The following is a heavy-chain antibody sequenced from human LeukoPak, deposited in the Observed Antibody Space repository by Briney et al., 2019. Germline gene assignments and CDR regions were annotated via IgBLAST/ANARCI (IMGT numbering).Heavy chain of an antibody. D-gene: IGHD6-13*01. Sequence: PGGSLRLSCAASAFTFRNYAMHWLRQAPGKGLEWVAVIASDGNDKHLADSVKGRFTISRDNSRNTLYLQMNSLRTEDTAVYYCAKDGAMAAAGYYSDYWGQGTPVTVSS. V-gene: IGHV3-30*18. CDR3: AKDGAMAAAGYYSDY. CDR1: AFTFRNYA. J-gene: IGHJ4*02. CDR2: IASDGNDK.